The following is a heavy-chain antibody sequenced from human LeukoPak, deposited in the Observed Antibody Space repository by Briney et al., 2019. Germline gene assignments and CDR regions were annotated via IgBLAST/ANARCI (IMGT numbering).Heavy chain of an antibody. CDR3: TRDYRGTFDY. CDR1: GFNYNTYW. D-gene: IGHD1-26*01. Sequence: PGGSLRLSCVASGFNYNTYWVSWVRQAPGKGLEWVANIKQDGSEKNYVDSVKGRFTISRDNAKNSLYLQMNSLRAEDAAIYYCTRDYRGTFDYWGQGTLVTVSP. V-gene: IGHV3-7*03. J-gene: IGHJ4*02. CDR2: IKQDGSEK.